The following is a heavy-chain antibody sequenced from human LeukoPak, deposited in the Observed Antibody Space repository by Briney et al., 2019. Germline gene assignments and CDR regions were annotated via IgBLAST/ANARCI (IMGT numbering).Heavy chain of an antibody. CDR3: ASSTYYDFWSGYLGYYYGMDV. CDR1: GGSISSYY. Sequence: SETLSLTCTVSGGSISSYYWSWIRQPPGKGLEWIGYIYYSGSTNYNPSLKSRVTISVDTSKNQFSLKLRSVTAADTAVYYCASSTYYDFWSGYLGYYYGMDVWGQGTTVTVSS. J-gene: IGHJ6*02. CDR2: IYYSGST. D-gene: IGHD3-3*01. V-gene: IGHV4-59*01.